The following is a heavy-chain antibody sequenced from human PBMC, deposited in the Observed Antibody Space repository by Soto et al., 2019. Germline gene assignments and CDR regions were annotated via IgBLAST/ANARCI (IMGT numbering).Heavy chain of an antibody. CDR2: IYYSGST. J-gene: IGHJ6*02. Sequence: SETLSLTCTVSGGSISSSSYYWGWIRQPPGKGLEWIGSIYYSGSTYYNPSLKSRVTISVDTSKNQFSLKLGSVTAADTAVYYCARPSEGGGYAPPWDYYGMDVWGQGTTVTVSS. D-gene: IGHD2-8*01. CDR1: GGSISSSSYY. CDR3: ARPSEGGGYAPPWDYYGMDV. V-gene: IGHV4-39*01.